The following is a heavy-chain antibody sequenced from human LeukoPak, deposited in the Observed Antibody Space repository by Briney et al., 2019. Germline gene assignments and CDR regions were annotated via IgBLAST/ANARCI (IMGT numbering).Heavy chain of an antibody. CDR3: ARGDCSSTSCYSRFRY. CDR1: GGSFSGYY. Sequence: SETLSLTCAVYGGSFSGYYWSWIRQPPGKGLEWIGEINHSGSTNYNPSLKSRVTISVDTSKNQFSLKLSSVTAADTAVYYCARGDCSSTSCYSRFRYWGQGTLVTVSS. CDR2: INHSGST. D-gene: IGHD2-2*02. V-gene: IGHV4-34*01. J-gene: IGHJ4*02.